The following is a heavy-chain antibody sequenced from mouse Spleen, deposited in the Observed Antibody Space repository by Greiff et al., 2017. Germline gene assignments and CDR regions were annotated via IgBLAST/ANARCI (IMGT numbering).Heavy chain of an antibody. V-gene: IGHV1-81*01. Sequence: QVQLQQSGAELARPGASVKLSCKASGYTFTSYGISWVKQRTGQGLEWIGEIYPRSGNTYYNEKFKGKATLTADKSSSTAYMELRSLTSEDSAVYFCSPIYDGYQPVFDYWGQGTTLTVSS. D-gene: IGHD2-3*01. CDR2: IYPRSGNT. CDR1: GYTFTSYG. CDR3: SPIYDGYQPVFDY. J-gene: IGHJ2*01.